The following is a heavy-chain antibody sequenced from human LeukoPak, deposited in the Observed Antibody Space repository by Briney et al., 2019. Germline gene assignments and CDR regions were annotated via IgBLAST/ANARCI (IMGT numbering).Heavy chain of an antibody. D-gene: IGHD3-22*01. CDR1: GFTFNYYT. CDR2: ISSSSTNI. CDR3: VRSHYDLHAFFDY. Sequence: GGSLRLSCAASGFTFNYYTMDWVRQAPGKGLEWVSSISSSSTNIHYADSVKGRFTISRDNAKNSLYLQMDGLRAEDTALYFCVRSHYDLHAFFDYWGQGTLVTVSS. V-gene: IGHV3-21*04. J-gene: IGHJ4*02.